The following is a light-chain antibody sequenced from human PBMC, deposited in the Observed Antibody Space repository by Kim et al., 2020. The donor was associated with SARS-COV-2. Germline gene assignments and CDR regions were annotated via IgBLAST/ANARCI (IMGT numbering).Light chain of an antibody. V-gene: IGKV1-17*03. CDR3: LQHDSYPPT. CDR1: QGISNY. Sequence: ASVGDRVTIACRASQGISNYLAWFQQKPGKVPKRLIYDASTLHSGVPSRFSGSGSGTDITLTISGLQPEDFATYYWLQHDSYPPTFGQGTRLEIK. CDR2: DAS. J-gene: IGKJ5*01.